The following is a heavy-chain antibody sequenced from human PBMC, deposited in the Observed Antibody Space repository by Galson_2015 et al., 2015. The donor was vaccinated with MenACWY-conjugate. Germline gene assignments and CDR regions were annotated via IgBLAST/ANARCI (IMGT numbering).Heavy chain of an antibody. CDR3: AREYCSSITCLFDY. V-gene: IGHV3-48*04. D-gene: IGHD2-2*01. CDR1: GFTFTTYS. CDR2: ISSSSTTI. J-gene: IGHJ4*02. Sequence: SLRLSCAASGFTFTTYSMNWVRQAPGKGLEWVSYISSSSTTIHYADSVKGRFTISRDNAKNSLYLRMNSLRPEDTAVYYCAREYCSSITCLFDYWGQGALVTVSS.